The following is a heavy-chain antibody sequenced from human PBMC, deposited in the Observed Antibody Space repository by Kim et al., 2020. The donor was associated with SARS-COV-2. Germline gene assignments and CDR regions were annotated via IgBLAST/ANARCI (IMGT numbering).Heavy chain of an antibody. CDR2: ISSSSSYI. CDR3: ARAWELLGGGGAFDI. Sequence: GGSLRLSCAASGFTFSSYSMNWVRQAPGKGLEWVSSISSSSSYIYYADSVKGRFTISRDNAKNSLYLQMNSLRAEDTAVYYCARAWELLGGGGAFDIWGQGTMVTVSS. CDR1: GFTFSSYS. V-gene: IGHV3-21*01. D-gene: IGHD1-26*01. J-gene: IGHJ3*02.